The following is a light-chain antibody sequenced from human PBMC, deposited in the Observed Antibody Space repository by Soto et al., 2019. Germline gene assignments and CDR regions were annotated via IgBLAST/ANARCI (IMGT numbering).Light chain of an antibody. V-gene: IGLV2-14*01. CDR2: DVS. CDR1: SSDVGGYNY. J-gene: IGLJ3*02. Sequence: QSALTQPASVSGSPGQSITISCTGSSSDVGGYNYVSWYQQYPGKVPRLMIYDVSNRPSGVSNRFSGSKSGNTASLTISGLQAEDEADYYCSSYTSSSTVFGGGTKLTVL. CDR3: SSYTSSSTV.